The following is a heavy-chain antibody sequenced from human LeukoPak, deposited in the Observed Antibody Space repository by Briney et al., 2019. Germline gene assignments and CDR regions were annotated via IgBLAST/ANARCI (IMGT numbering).Heavy chain of an antibody. Sequence: SETLSLTCAVYGGSFSGYYWSWIRQPPGKGLEWIGEINHSGSTNYNPSLKGRVTISVDTSKNQFSLKLSSVTAADTAVYYCARGLIIVVVPAATTFDYWGQGTLVTVSS. D-gene: IGHD2-2*01. V-gene: IGHV4-34*01. CDR3: ARGLIIVVVPAATTFDY. CDR2: INHSGST. J-gene: IGHJ4*02. CDR1: GGSFSGYY.